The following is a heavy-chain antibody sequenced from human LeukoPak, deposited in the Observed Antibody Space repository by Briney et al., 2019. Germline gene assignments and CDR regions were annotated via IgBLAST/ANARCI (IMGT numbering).Heavy chain of an antibody. D-gene: IGHD2-2*01. CDR2: ISSSAHHI. J-gene: IGHJ4*02. CDR3: ARGIVPAAFDY. Sequence: GGSLRLSCAASGSTFSTYDMNWVRQAPGKGLEWVSSISSSAHHIAYADSVKGRFTISRDNAKNALYLQVSSLRAEDTAVYYCARGIVPAAFDYWGQGTLVTVSS. CDR1: GSTFSTYD. V-gene: IGHV3-21*01.